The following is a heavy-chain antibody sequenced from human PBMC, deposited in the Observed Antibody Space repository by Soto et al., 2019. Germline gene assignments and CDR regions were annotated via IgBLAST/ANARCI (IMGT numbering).Heavy chain of an antibody. CDR2: IGPESGAT. V-gene: IGHV1-2*02. D-gene: IGHD5-12*01. CDR1: GYTFTGHY. Sequence: ASVKVSCKASGYTFTGHYIHWVRQAPEQGPEWMGEIGPESGATRYAQKFQGRVTMTRDMSITTVYMELNNLSPDDTAVYYCGRGRSGQIVVFYWGQGPPVTVSS. CDR3: GRGRSGQIVVFY. J-gene: IGHJ4*02.